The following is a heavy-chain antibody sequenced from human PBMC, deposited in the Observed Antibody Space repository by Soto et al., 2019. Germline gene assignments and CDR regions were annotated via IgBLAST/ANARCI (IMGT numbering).Heavy chain of an antibody. V-gene: IGHV4-59*01. CDR3: ARVKYLTLNSCYCYAS. Sequence: QVQLQQSGPGLVKPSETLSLTCSVSGAPITSYYWCWIRQPPGKGLEWIGNIYYNGGTNYNPSHKSPISISTHTSENQFSLRLTSVTAADTDVYFCARVKYLTLNSCYCYASWGQATLVTVSS. CDR1: GAPITSYY. D-gene: IGHD5-12*01. CDR2: IYYNGGT. J-gene: IGHJ4*02.